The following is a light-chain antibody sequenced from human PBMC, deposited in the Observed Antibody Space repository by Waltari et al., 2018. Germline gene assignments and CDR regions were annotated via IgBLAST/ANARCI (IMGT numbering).Light chain of an antibody. J-gene: IGLJ2*01. CDR2: VVM. V-gene: IGLV2-8*01. CDR3: SSFAGSSQML. CDR1: SSDVGGFAY. Sequence: SALTQPPSASGSPGQAVPIYCTGTSSDVGGFAYVHWYQQHPGKVPRPMIYVVMKRPAGVPDRFSGSKSGNTASLTVSGLQVEAEADYYCSSFAGSSQMLFGGGTKLTVL.